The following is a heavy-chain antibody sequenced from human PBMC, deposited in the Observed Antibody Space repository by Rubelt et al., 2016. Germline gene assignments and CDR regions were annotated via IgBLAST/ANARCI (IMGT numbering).Heavy chain of an antibody. CDR1: GGSFSGYY. Sequence: QVQLQQWGAGLLKPSETLSLTCAVYGGSFSGYYWSWIRQPPGKGLEWIGEINLGGSTNYNPSLKSRVTISVDTSKNQFSLKLSAVTAADTAVYYCARVGLRSEFDYWGQGTLVTVSS. CDR3: ARVGLRSEFDY. V-gene: IGHV4-34*01. D-gene: IGHD2/OR15-2a*01. J-gene: IGHJ4*02. CDR2: INLGGST.